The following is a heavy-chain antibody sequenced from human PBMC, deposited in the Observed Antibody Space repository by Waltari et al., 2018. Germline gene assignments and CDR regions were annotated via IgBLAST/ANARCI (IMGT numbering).Heavy chain of an antibody. D-gene: IGHD6-19*01. CDR3: ARAIAMAETNYYYYGMDV. V-gene: IGHV4-38-2*01. CDR2: IYHSGST. Sequence: QVQLQESGPGLVKPSETLSLTCAVSGYSISSGYYWGWIRQPPGKGLEWIGSIYHSGSTYYNPSLKSRVTISVDTSKNQFSLKLSSVTAADTAVYYCARAIAMAETNYYYYGMDVWGQGTTVTVSS. J-gene: IGHJ6*02. CDR1: GYSISSGYY.